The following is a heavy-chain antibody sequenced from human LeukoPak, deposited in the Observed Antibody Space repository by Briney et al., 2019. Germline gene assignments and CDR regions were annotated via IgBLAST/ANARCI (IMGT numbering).Heavy chain of an antibody. D-gene: IGHD5/OR15-5a*01. Sequence: PSETLSLTCAAYGGSFTEYHRSWIRQPPGKSPEWIGEINYTGRTHYNPSLTSRVTISIDMSERQFSLRLTSVTAADPAVYYCASERRVEVSARQTVAFDMWAQGTMVIVSS. CDR3: ASERRVEVSARQTVAFDM. J-gene: IGHJ3*02. V-gene: IGHV4-34*01. CDR1: GGSFTEYH. CDR2: INYTGRT.